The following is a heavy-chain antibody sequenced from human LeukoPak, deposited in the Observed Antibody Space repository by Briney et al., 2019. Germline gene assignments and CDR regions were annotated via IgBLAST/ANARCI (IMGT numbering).Heavy chain of an antibody. Sequence: SETLSLTCTVSGGSISTYYWSWIRQPPGKGLEWIGYIYYSGNTNYNPSLKSRVTISVDTSKNQFSLNLSSVTAADTALYYCARATYGSVFFDYWGQGTLVTVPS. CDR3: ARATYGSVFFDY. D-gene: IGHD4-17*01. J-gene: IGHJ4*02. V-gene: IGHV4-59*01. CDR2: IYYSGNT. CDR1: GGSISTYY.